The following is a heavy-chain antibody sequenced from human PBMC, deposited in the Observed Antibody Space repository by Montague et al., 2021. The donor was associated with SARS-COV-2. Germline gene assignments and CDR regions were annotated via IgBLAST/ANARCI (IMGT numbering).Heavy chain of an antibody. V-gene: IGHV3-23*01. CDR1: GFTFSSYA. J-gene: IGHJ4*02. Sequence: SLRLSCAASGFTFSSYAMSWVRQAPGKGLEWVSEITGSGGTMYYADSVKGRFTISRDNSKYTLFLQMHSLRAEDTAIYYCSKHRTRTTPFDYWGQGTLVTVSS. CDR3: SKHRTRTTPFDY. CDR2: ITGSGGTM. D-gene: IGHD1-7*01.